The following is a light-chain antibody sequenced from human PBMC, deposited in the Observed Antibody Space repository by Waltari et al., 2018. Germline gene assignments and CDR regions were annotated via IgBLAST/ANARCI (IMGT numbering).Light chain of an antibody. CDR2: ASS. CDR1: QSIRSY. CDR3: QQSFTTPLT. V-gene: IGKV1-39*01. Sequence: DVQMTQSPSSLSASLGDRVTIPCRAGQSIRSYLNWYQQKPGMAPKLLIYASSTLQTGVPSRFSGSGSGTDFTLTISSLQPEDFATYYCQQSFTTPLTFGGGTKVEIK. J-gene: IGKJ4*01.